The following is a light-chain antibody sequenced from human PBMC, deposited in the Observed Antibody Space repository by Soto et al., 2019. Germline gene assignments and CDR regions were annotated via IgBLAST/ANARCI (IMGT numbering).Light chain of an antibody. CDR2: QDT. J-gene: IGLJ2*01. CDR1: KLGDKY. CDR3: QAWDSGAVV. V-gene: IGLV3-1*01. Sequence: SYELTQPPSVSVSPGQTASITCSGDKLGDKYACWYQQKPGQSPVLVIYQDTKRPSGIPERFSGSKSGNTATLTISGTQAMDEADYHCQAWDSGAVVFGGGTKVTVL.